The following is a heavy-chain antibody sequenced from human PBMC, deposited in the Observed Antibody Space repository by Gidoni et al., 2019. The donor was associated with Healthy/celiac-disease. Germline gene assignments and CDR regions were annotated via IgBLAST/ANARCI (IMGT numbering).Heavy chain of an antibody. CDR1: GFTVSSNY. Sequence: EVQLVESGGGLIQPGGSLRLSCAASGFTVSSNYMSWVRQVPGKGLEWVSVIYSGGSTYYADSVKGRFTISRDNSKNTLYLQMNSLRAEDTAVYYCARIPYDSSGYYLYYFDYWGQGTLVTVSS. D-gene: IGHD3-22*01. CDR2: IYSGGST. V-gene: IGHV3-53*01. CDR3: ARIPYDSSGYYLYYFDY. J-gene: IGHJ4*02.